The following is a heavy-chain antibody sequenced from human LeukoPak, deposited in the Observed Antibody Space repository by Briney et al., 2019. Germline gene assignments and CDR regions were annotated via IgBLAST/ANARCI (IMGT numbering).Heavy chain of an antibody. V-gene: IGHV1-2*02. CDR1: GYTFTGHY. Sequence: ASVKVSCKASGYTFTGHYIHWVRQAPGQGLEWMGWIHPNTGGTKYAQKFQGRVTMTRDTSSSTAYMELSSLRSADTAVYYCASGRDGYNLPDYWGQGTLVTVSS. CDR3: ASGRDGYNLPDY. CDR2: IHPNTGGT. D-gene: IGHD5-24*01. J-gene: IGHJ4*02.